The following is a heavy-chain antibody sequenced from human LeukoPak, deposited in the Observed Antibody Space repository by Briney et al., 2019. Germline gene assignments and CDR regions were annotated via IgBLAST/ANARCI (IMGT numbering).Heavy chain of an antibody. D-gene: IGHD3-3*01. V-gene: IGHV1-8*01. J-gene: IGHJ4*02. CDR3: ARESGYRPLDFDY. CDR2: MNPNSGDT. Sequence: ASVKVSCKASGYTFTTYDITWVRQATGQGLEWMGWMNPNSGDTAYAQKFQGRVAMTRDTSITTAYMELSSLRSEDTAVYYCARESGYRPLDFDYWGQGTLVTVSS. CDR1: GYTFTTYD.